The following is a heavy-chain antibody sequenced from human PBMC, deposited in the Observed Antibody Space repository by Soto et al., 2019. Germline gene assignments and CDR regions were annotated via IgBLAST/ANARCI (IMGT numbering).Heavy chain of an antibody. Sequence: PSETLSLTCAVYGGSFSGYYWSWIRQPPGKGLEWIGEINHSGSTNYNPSLKSRVTISVDTSKNQFSLKLSSVTAADTAVYYCARGRKVEGLNWFDPWGQGTLVTVSS. J-gene: IGHJ5*02. D-gene: IGHD1-1*01. V-gene: IGHV4-34*01. CDR2: INHSGST. CDR1: GGSFSGYY. CDR3: ARGRKVEGLNWFDP.